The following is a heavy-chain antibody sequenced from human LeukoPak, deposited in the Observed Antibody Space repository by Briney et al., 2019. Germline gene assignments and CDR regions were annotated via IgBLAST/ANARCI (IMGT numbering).Heavy chain of an antibody. J-gene: IGHJ6*03. CDR2: INPNSGGT. CDR3: ARGPVLRYFDWLKPYYYYYYMDV. V-gene: IGHV1-2*02. CDR1: GGTFSSYA. Sequence: ASVKVSRKASGGTFSSYAISWVRQAPGQGLEWMGWINPNSGGTNYAQKFQGRVTMTRDTSISTAYMELSRLRSDDTAVYYCARGPVLRYFDWLKPYYYYYYMDVWGKGTTVTISS. D-gene: IGHD3-9*01.